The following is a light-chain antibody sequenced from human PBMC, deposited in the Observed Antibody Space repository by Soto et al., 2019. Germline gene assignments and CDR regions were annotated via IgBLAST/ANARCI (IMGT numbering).Light chain of an antibody. V-gene: IGKV3-20*01. CDR3: QRYDSFRA. CDR2: GVS. J-gene: IGKJ1*01. Sequence: EIVLTQSPGTLSLSPGERATLSCRASQSVRPNFLAWYQQKPGQAPRLLIYGVSDRATGIPDRFSGSGSGTDFTLTITRLGPDDFAMYYCQRYDSFRAFGQGTKVEI. CDR1: QSVRPNF.